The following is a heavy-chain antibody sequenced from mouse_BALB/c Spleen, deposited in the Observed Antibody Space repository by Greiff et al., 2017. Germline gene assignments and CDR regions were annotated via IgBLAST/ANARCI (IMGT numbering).Heavy chain of an antibody. CDR2: IYPGNSDT. CDR1: GYSFTSYW. D-gene: IGHD4-1*01. V-gene: IGHV1-5*01. Sequence: EVQLQQSGTVLARPGASVKMSCKASGYSFTSYWMHWVKQRPGQGLEWIGAIYPGNSDTSYNQKFKGKAKLTAVTSASTAYMELSSLTNEDSAVYYCTRENTGTGFAYWGQGTLVTVSA. CDR3: TRENTGTGFAY. J-gene: IGHJ3*01.